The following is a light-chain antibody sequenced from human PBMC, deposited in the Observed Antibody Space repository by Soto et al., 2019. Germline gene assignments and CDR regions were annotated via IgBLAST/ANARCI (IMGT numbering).Light chain of an antibody. CDR3: QQSYSSPLT. V-gene: IGKV1-39*01. Sequence: DIQMTQSPSSLSASVGDRVTITCRARQNINNYLNWYQEKPGKAPKLLVNAASTLQSGVPSRFSGSGSETDFTLTISSLQAEDFATYSCQQSYSSPLTFGGGTKVEIK. CDR1: QNINNY. CDR2: AAS. J-gene: IGKJ4*02.